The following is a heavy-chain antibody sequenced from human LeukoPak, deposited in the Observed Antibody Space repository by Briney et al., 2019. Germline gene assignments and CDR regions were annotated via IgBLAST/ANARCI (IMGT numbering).Heavy chain of an antibody. V-gene: IGHV4-31*03. J-gene: IGHJ5*02. CDR3: ARGVLVEPAAIMKWLDP. CDR2: IYYSGST. D-gene: IGHD2-2*01. Sequence: SETLSLTCTVSGGSINSGGYYWSWIRQHPGKGLEWIGYIYYSGSTYYNPSLKSRVTILIDTSKNQFSLNLSSVTAADTAVYYCARGVLVEPAAIMKWLDPWGQGTLVTVSS. CDR1: GGSINSGGYY.